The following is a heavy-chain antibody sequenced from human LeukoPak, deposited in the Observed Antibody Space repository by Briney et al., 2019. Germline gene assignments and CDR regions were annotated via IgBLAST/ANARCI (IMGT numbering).Heavy chain of an antibody. D-gene: IGHD6-19*01. Sequence: GGSLRLSCVASGFTFSGYAMSWVRQAPGKGLEWVSTISGSGDSTYRADSVKGRFTISRDNSKSTLYLQMNSLRAEDTAKYYCAKDVREIAVAGTDYWGQGTLVTVSS. J-gene: IGHJ4*02. V-gene: IGHV3-23*01. CDR3: AKDVREIAVAGTDY. CDR2: ISGSGDST. CDR1: GFTFSGYA.